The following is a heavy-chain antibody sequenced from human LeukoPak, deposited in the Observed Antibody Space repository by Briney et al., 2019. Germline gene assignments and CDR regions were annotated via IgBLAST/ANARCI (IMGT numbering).Heavy chain of an antibody. CDR1: GFTFDDYA. CDR2: IKQDGSEK. V-gene: IGHV3-7*01. J-gene: IGHJ4*02. D-gene: IGHD3-10*01. CDR3: ARDSVHRTFDY. Sequence: GGSLRLSCAASGFTFDDYAMHWVRQAPGKGLEWVANIKQDGSEKYYVDSVKGRFTISRDNAKNSLYLQMNSLRAEDTAVYYCARDSVHRTFDYWGQGTLVTVSS.